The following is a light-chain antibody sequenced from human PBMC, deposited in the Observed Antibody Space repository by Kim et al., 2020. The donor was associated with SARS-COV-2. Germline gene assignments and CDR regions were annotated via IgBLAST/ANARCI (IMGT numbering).Light chain of an antibody. CDR2: GTI. CDR3: QQYETSSWT. J-gene: IGKJ1*01. CDR1: QAIDMNF. Sequence: EIVLTQSPGTLSLSPGERVTLSCRASQAIDMNFLAWYQQKPGQAPRLLIYGTITRATGIPDRFRGSGSGTDFTLTISRLEPEDFAVYYCQQYETSSWTVGQGTKVDIK. V-gene: IGKV3-20*01.